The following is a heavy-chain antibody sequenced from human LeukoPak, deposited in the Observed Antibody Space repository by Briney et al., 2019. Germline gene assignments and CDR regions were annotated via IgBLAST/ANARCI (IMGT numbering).Heavy chain of an antibody. CDR2: INHSGST. J-gene: IGHJ3*02. Sequence: SETLSLTCAVYGGSFSGYYWSWIRQPPGKGLEWIGEINHSGSTNYNPSLKSRVTISVDTSKNQFSLKLSSVTAADTAVYYCARGLEPLLFAFDIWGQGTMVTVSS. CDR3: ARGLEPLLFAFDI. CDR1: GGSFSGYY. V-gene: IGHV4-34*01. D-gene: IGHD1-1*01.